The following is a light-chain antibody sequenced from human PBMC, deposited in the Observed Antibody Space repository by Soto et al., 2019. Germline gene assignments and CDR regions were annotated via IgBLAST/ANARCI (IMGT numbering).Light chain of an antibody. CDR3: QQYYKWPQT. J-gene: IGKJ1*01. CDR2: DAS. Sequence: EIVMTQSPATLSVSPGERATLSCGATHSVSNKLAWYQQKPGQAPRLLIYDASTRATGVPARFRGSGSGTEFTLTISSLQSEDIAVYHCQQYYKWPQTFGQGTKVEIK. CDR1: HSVSNK. V-gene: IGKV3D-15*01.